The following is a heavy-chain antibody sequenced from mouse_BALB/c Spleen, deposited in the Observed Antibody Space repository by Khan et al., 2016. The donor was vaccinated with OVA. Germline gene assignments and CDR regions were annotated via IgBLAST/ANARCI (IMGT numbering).Heavy chain of an antibody. D-gene: IGHD2-14*01. Sequence: QVQLQQSGAELARPGASVKMSCKASGYTFTSYTIHWIKQRPGQGLEWIGYINPSSGYTNYNQKFKDKATLTADKSSTTAYMQLSSLTSDDSAVYCCARDGTYCWNDGRFAYWGQGTLVTVSA. J-gene: IGHJ3*01. V-gene: IGHV1-4*01. CDR2: INPSSGYT. CDR1: GYTFTSYT. CDR3: ARDGTYCWNDGRFAY.